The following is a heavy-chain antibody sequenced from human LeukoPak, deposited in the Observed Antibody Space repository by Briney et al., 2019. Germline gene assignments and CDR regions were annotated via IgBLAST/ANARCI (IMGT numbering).Heavy chain of an antibody. CDR1: GFTFSSYG. Sequence: PGGSLRLSCAASGFTFSSYGMHWVRQVPGKGLEWVAFIRYDGSNKYYADSVKGRFTISRDNSKNTLYLQMNSLRAEDTAVYYCAKDIVVVPAAISGFDYWGQGTLVTVSS. CDR2: IRYDGSNK. V-gene: IGHV3-30*02. CDR3: AKDIVVVPAAISGFDY. D-gene: IGHD2-2*02. J-gene: IGHJ4*02.